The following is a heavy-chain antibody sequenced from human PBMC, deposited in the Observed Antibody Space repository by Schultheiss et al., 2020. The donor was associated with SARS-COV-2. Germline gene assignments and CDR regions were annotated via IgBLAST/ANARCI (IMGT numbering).Heavy chain of an antibody. J-gene: IGHJ5*02. CDR1: GGSFSGYY. CDR3: AIASYYDFWSGFERSAYNWFDP. D-gene: IGHD3-3*01. Sequence: SETLSLTCAVYGGSFSGYYWSWIRQPPGKGLEWIGEINHSGSTNYNPSLKSRVTISVDTSKNQFSLKLNSVTAADTAVYYCAIASYYDFWSGFERSAYNWFDPWGQGTQVTVSS. CDR2: INHSGST. V-gene: IGHV4-34*01.